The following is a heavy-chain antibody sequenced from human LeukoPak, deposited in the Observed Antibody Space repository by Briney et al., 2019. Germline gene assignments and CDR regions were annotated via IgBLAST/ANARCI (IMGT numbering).Heavy chain of an antibody. CDR1: GVSISSYY. CDR2: IYYNGNT. V-gene: IGHV4-59*01. Sequence: SETLSLTCTVSGVSISSYYWSWIRRPPGKGLEWIGYIYYNGNTNYSPSLKSRVTMSVDTSKNLFSLKVSSVTAADTAVYYCARGKSNYYGMDVWGQGTTVTVSS. J-gene: IGHJ6*02. CDR3: ARGKSNYYGMDV.